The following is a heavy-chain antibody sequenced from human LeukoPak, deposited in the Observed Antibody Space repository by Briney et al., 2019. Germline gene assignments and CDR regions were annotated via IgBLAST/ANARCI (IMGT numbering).Heavy chain of an antibody. CDR1: GGTFSSYA. CDR2: IIPIFGTA. V-gene: IGHV1-69*06. D-gene: IGHD3-10*01. Sequence: SVKVSCEASGGTFSSYAISWVRQAPGQGLEWMGGIIPIFGTANYAQKFQGRVTITADKSTSTAYMELSSLRSEDTAVYYCARGYGSGSYSSFDYWGQGTLVTVSS. J-gene: IGHJ4*02. CDR3: ARGYGSGSYSSFDY.